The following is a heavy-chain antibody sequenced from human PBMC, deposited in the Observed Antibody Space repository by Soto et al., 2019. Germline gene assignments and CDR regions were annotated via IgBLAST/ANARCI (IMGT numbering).Heavy chain of an antibody. CDR1: GFNFRSYA. V-gene: IGHV3-23*01. J-gene: IGHJ4*02. CDR2: ISWNGADT. Sequence: PWGSLRLSCAASGFNFRSYAMSWVRQAPGTGLEGVASISWNGADTSYEDSVRGRFTISRDNSKDTLFLQMNSLRADDTGVYYCGKERRGSGWFVSSXWGQGILFTVSX. CDR3: GKERRGSGWFVSSX. D-gene: IGHD6-19*01.